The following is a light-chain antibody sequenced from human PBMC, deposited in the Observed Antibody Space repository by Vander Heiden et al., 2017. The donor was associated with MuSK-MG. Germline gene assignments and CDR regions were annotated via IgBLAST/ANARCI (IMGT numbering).Light chain of an antibody. J-gene: IGKJ1*01. CDR3: QQYNNWWT. CDR1: QSGSSN. CDR2: GAS. V-gene: IGKV3D-15*01. Sequence: IVMTPPPATLPASPGESATLSCRASQSGSSNLAWYQQKPGQAPRLLIYGASTRATGIPARFSGSGSGTEFTLTISSRQSEDFAVYYCQQYNNWWTFGQGTKVEIK.